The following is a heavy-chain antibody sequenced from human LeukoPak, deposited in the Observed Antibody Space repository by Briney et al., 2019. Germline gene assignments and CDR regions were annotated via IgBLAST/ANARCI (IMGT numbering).Heavy chain of an antibody. Sequence: ASVKVSCKASGGTFSSYAISWVRQAPGQGLEWMGGIIPIFGTANYAQKFQGRVTITADKSTSTAYMELSSLRSEDTAVYYCARSPTLGTAGYYYYYMDVWGKGTTVTISS. J-gene: IGHJ6*03. CDR2: IIPIFGTA. CDR3: ARSPTLGTAGYYYYYMDV. CDR1: GGTFSSYA. V-gene: IGHV1-69*06. D-gene: IGHD2-21*02.